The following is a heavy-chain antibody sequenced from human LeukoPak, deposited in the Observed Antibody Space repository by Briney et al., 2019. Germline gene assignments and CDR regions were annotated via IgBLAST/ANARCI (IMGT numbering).Heavy chain of an antibody. V-gene: IGHV3-30-3*01. D-gene: IGHD2-15*01. CDR3: AGYCSGGSCNAAGY. CDR2: ISYDGSNK. CDR1: GFTFSSYA. J-gene: IGHJ4*02. Sequence: GGSLRLSCAASGFTFSSYAMHWVRQAPGKGLEWVAVISYDGSNKYYADSVKGRFTTSRDNARNSLYLQMNSLRAEDTAVYYCAGYCSGGSCNAAGYWGQGTLVTVSS.